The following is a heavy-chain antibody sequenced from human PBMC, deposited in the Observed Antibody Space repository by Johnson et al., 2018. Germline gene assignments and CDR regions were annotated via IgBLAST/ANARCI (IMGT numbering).Heavy chain of an antibody. D-gene: IGHD5-24*01. J-gene: IGHJ3*02. CDR3: ARVRDGSNFDAFDI. V-gene: IGHV1-69*12. CDR2: IIPLFDTP. CDR1: GGTFSSYV. Sequence: QVQLVQSGAEVKKPGSSVEVSCKATGGTFSSYVISWVRQAPGQGLEFMGGIIPLFDTPNYAQNFQGRVTITADESTRTAYMELSSLRSEDTAVYYCARVRDGSNFDAFDIWGQGTMVSVSS.